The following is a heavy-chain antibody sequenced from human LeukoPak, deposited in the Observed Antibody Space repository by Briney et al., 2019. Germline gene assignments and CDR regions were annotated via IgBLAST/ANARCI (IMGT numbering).Heavy chain of an antibody. Sequence: SETLSLTCTVSGGSISSGSYYWSWIRQPAGKGLEWIGSIYYSGNTYYNASLKSQVSLSIDTSKNQFSLRLTSVTAADTAVYYCARQTGSGLFILPGGQGTLVTVSS. CDR3: ARQTGSGLFILP. D-gene: IGHD3/OR15-3a*01. CDR2: IYYSGNT. V-gene: IGHV4-39*01. J-gene: IGHJ4*02. CDR1: GGSISSGSYY.